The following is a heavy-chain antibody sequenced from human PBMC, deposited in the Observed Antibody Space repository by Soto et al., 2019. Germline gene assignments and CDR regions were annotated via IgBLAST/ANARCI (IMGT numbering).Heavy chain of an antibody. CDR3: ARAAASFFHYYYAMDV. V-gene: IGHV3-30-3*01. D-gene: IGHD6-13*01. CDR1: RFTFSSYA. Sequence: QVQLVESGGGVVQPGRSLRLSCAASRFTFSSYAMDWVRQDPGKGLEWVAGISHDGSEKYYGDSVKGRFTISRDNPKNTVYLQMNSLRPEDTAVYYCARAAASFFHYYYAMDVSGQGTAVTVSS. J-gene: IGHJ6*02. CDR2: ISHDGSEK.